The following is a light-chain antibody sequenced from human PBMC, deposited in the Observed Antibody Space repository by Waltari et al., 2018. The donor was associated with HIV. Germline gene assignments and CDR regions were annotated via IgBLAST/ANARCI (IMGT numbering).Light chain of an antibody. J-gene: IGKJ2*01. Sequence: DIQLSQSPSSLSASLGDRVTITCRSSQSISSVLTWYQQRPGKGPNLLIYRASTLQNGVPSRFIGSGSGTDFTLTISSLQPEDFATYFCQQSYSTRYTFGQGTKLEIK. CDR3: QQSYSTRYT. CDR2: RAS. CDR1: QSISSV. V-gene: IGKV1-39*01.